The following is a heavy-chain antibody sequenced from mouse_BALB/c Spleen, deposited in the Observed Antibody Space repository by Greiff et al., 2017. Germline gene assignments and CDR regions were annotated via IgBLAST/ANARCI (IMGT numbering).Heavy chain of an antibody. CDR3: ARNPLYDSSSAWFAY. D-gene: IGHD1-1*01. J-gene: IGHJ3*01. V-gene: IGHV2-6-4*01. CDR2: IWGGGST. CDR1: GFSLSRYS. Sequence: VQLVESGPGLVAPSQSLSITCTVSGFSLSRYSVHWVRQPPGKGLEWLGMIWGGGSTDYNSALKSRLSISKDNSKSQVFLKMNSLQTDDTAMYYCARNPLYDSSSAWFAYWGQGTLVTVSA.